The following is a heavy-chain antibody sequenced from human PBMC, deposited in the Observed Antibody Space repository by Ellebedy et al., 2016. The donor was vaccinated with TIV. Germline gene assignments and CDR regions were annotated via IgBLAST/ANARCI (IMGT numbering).Heavy chain of an antibody. CDR1: GGSINSGSDY. J-gene: IGHJ5*02. Sequence: PSETLSLTCTVSGGSINSGSDYWGWIRQPPGKGLEWIATIYYTGSTYYNPSLKSRITISENSPKSQFSLRLSSVTAADTAVYYCARKRYQLPNHFDPWGQGTLVTVSS. V-gene: IGHV4-39*01. D-gene: IGHD2-2*01. CDR3: ARKRYQLPNHFDP. CDR2: IYYTGST.